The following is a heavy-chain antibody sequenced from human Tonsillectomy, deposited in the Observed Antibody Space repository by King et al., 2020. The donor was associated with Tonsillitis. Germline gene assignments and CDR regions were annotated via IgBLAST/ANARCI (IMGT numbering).Heavy chain of an antibody. V-gene: IGHV4-59*01. D-gene: IGHD3-3*01. CDR2: IYYSGST. J-gene: IGHJ4*02. CDR3: ARGPQQDFWSGYLNYYFDY. CDR1: GGSISSYY. Sequence: VQLQESGPGLVKPSETLSLTCTVSGGSISSYYWSWIRQPPGKGLEWIGYIYYSGSTNYNPSLKSRVTISVDTSKNQFSLKLSSVTAADTAVYYCARGPQQDFWSGYLNYYFDYWGQGTLVTVSS.